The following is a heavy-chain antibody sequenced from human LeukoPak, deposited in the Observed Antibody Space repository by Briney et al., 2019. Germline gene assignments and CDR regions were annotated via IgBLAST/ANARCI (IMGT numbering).Heavy chain of an antibody. CDR3: ARDRVEGSYYYYMDV. J-gene: IGHJ6*03. D-gene: IGHD1-1*01. CDR1: GFTFSRYG. Sequence: PGRSLRLSCAASGFTFSRYGMYWVRQAPGKGLEWVAAVWYDGNKNYYAGSVKGRFTISRDNSKNTVYLQMTSLRAEDTAVYYCARDRVEGSYYYYMDVWGKGTTVTVSS. CDR2: VWYDGNKN. V-gene: IGHV3-33*07.